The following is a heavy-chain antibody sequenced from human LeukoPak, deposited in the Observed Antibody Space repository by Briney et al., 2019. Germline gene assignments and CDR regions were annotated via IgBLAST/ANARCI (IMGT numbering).Heavy chain of an antibody. CDR2: VNPNSGVS. J-gene: IGHJ4*02. Sequence: ASVKVSCKASGYTFTGSYVHWVRQAPGQGLEWMGWVNPNSGVSNYAQKFRGRVTITRNTSISTAYMELSSLRSEDTAVYYCARGLRYFDWLLIRAYYFDYWGQGTLVTVSS. D-gene: IGHD3-9*01. V-gene: IGHV1-2*02. CDR3: ARGLRYFDWLLIRAYYFDY. CDR1: GYTFTGSY.